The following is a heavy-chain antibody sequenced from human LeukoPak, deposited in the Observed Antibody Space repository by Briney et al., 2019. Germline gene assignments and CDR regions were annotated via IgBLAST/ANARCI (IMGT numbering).Heavy chain of an antibody. Sequence: SVKVSCKASGGTFSSYAISWVRQAPGQGLEWMGGIIPIFGTANYAQKFQGRVTITADESTSTAYMELSSLRSEDTAVYYCASEYSSGWTLFDYWGRGTLVTVSS. V-gene: IGHV1-69*13. J-gene: IGHJ4*02. CDR2: IIPIFGTA. D-gene: IGHD6-19*01. CDR1: GGTFSSYA. CDR3: ASEYSSGWTLFDY.